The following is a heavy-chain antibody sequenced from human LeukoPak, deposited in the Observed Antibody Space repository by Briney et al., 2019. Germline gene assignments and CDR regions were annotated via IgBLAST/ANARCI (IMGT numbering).Heavy chain of an antibody. J-gene: IGHJ4*02. D-gene: IGHD3-22*01. CDR3: ARRLNYYDSSGPAYYFDY. V-gene: IGHV4-59*08. Sequence: SETLSLTCTVSGGSISSYYWSWIRQPPGKGLEWIGYIYYSGSTNYNPSLKSRVTISVDTSKNQFSLKLSSVTAADTAVYYCARRLNYYDSSGPAYYFDYWGQGTLVTVSS. CDR1: GGSISSYY. CDR2: IYYSGST.